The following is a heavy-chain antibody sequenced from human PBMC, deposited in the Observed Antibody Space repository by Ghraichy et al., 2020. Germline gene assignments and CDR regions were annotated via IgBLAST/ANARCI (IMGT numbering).Heavy chain of an antibody. CDR1: GFTFSRYG. D-gene: IGHD3-22*01. CDR3: AKERNSSGYYSFRGDYYGMDV. V-gene: IGHV3-30*18. J-gene: IGHJ6*02. Sequence: GGSLRLSCAASGFTFSRYGMHWVRQAPGKGLDWVAVTSYDGSDKNYADSVKGRFTISRDNSKNTLYLQMNSLRAEDTAVYYCAKERNSSGYYSFRGDYYGMDVWGQGTGVTVSS. CDR2: TSYDGSDK.